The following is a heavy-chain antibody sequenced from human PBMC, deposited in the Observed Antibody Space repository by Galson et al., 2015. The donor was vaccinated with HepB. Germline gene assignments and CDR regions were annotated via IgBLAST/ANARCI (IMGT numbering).Heavy chain of an antibody. V-gene: IGHV3-21*03. D-gene: IGHD2-21*01. Sequence: SLRLSCAASGFTFSSYSMNWVRQAPGKGLEWVSSISSSSSYIYYADSVKGRFTISRDNAKNSLYLQMNSLKTEDTAVYYCTPVVVSYYYYGMDVWGQGTTVTVSS. J-gene: IGHJ6*02. CDR1: GFTFSSYS. CDR2: ISSSSSYI. CDR3: TPVVVSYYYYGMDV.